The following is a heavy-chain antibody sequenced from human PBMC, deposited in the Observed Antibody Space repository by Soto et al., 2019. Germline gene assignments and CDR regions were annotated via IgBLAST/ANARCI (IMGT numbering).Heavy chain of an antibody. J-gene: IGHJ4*02. D-gene: IGHD1-26*01. CDR1: GFTFSNYG. CDR3: VRESGALGENLDC. Sequence: QVQVVESGGGVVEPGRSLRLSCVVSGFTFSNYGMHWVRHAPGKGLEWVAVIWYDGSQKYHADSVKGRFTISRDDSKNTLYLQMNTLRVEDTAVYYCVRESGALGENLDCWGQGALVTVSS. CDR2: IWYDGSQK. V-gene: IGHV3-33*01.